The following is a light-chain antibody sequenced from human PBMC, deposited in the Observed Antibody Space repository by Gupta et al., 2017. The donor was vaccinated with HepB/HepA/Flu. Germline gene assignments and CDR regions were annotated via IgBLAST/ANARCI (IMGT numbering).Light chain of an antibody. J-gene: IGLJ3*02. CDR3: SAYTSSSFGV. CDR2: DVS. CDR1: SSDVGGYNY. Sequence: QSALTQHASVSGSPGQSITISCTGTSSDVGGYNYVSWYQQHPGNAPKLMMYDVSNRPSGVSNRVSGSKSGNTGSLTISGRQAEDEADDNCSAYTSSSFGVFGGGTKLTVL. V-gene: IGLV2-14*01.